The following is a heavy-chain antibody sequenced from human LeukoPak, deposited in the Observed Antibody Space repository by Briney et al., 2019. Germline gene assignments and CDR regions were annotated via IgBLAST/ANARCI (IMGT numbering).Heavy chain of an antibody. CDR3: AKPMTTVTASFDY. Sequence: RPGGSLRLSCAASGFTFSSYGMHWVRQAPGKGLEWVAFIRYDGSNKYYADSVKGRFTISRDNSKNTLYLQMNSLRAEDTAVYYCAKPMTTVTASFDYWGQGTLVTVSS. CDR1: GFTFSSYG. CDR2: IRYDGSNK. J-gene: IGHJ4*02. V-gene: IGHV3-30*02. D-gene: IGHD4-17*01.